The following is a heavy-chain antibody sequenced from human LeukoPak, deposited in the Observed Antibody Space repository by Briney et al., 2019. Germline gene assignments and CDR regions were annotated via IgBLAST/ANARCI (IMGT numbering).Heavy chain of an antibody. CDR3: AREGGYDYYYYYMDV. V-gene: IGHV3-20*04. J-gene: IGHJ6*03. Sequence: GGSLRLSCAASGFTFDDYGMSWVRQAPGKGLEWVSGINWNGGSTGYADSVKGRFTISRDNAKNSLYLQMNSLRAEDMALYYCAREGGYDYYYYYMDVWGKGTTVTVSS. CDR2: INWNGGST. D-gene: IGHD5-12*01. CDR1: GFTFDDYG.